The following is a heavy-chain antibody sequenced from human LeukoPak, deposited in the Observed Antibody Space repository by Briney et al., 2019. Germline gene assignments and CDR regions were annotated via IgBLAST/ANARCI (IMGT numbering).Heavy chain of an antibody. CDR3: ARQYDSYFYYYLDL. J-gene: IGHJ6*03. CDR1: GYPINNAYY. CDR2: LYHPDST. D-gene: IGHD2-2*01. V-gene: IGHV4-38-2*01. Sequence: PSETLSLTCGVSGYPINNAYYWVWIRQPPGKGLEWIGSLYHPDSTYYNPSPKSRVTMSVDTSRNQFSLRLSFVTAADTAVYYCARQYDSYFYYYLDLWGTGTTLTVSS.